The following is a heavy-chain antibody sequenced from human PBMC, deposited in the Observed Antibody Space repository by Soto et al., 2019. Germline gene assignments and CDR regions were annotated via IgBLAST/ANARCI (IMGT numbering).Heavy chain of an antibody. CDR1: GFTFSSYA. J-gene: IGHJ5*02. V-gene: IGHV3-23*01. CDR2: ISGSGGST. D-gene: IGHD6-19*01. Sequence: EVQLLESGGGLVQPGGSLRLSCAASGFTFSSYAMSWVRQAPGKGLEWVSAISGSGGSTYYADSVKGRFTISRDNSKNTLYLQMNSLRAEDTAVYYCAKELLIDSRGWYWFDPWGQGTLVTVSS. CDR3: AKELLIDSRGWYWFDP.